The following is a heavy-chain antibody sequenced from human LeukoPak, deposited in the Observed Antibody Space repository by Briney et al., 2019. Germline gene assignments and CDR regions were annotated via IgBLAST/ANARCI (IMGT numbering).Heavy chain of an antibody. CDR2: IWYDGSNK. Sequence: PGGSMRLSCPAAGFTFSSYGMHWVRQAPGKGLEWVAVIWYDGSNKYYADSVKGRFTISRDNSKNTLYLQMNSLRAEDTAVYYCARDPGYCSSTSCYWFYFDYWGQGTLVTVSS. D-gene: IGHD2-2*01. CDR1: GFTFSSYG. CDR3: ARDPGYCSSTSCYWFYFDY. J-gene: IGHJ4*02. V-gene: IGHV3-33*01.